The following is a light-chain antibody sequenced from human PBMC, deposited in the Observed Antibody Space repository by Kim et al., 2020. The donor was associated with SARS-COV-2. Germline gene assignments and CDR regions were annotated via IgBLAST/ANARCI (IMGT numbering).Light chain of an antibody. CDR2: EDS. Sequence: GQSITISYIGPSSDVGGYNYVSWYHQNPGKAPQLIIYEDSKRPSGVSNRFSVSKSGNTASLTISGLQAEDEADYYCSSYASSSTWVFGGGTQLTVL. CDR1: SSDVGGYNY. CDR3: SSYASSSTWV. V-gene: IGLV2-14*01. J-gene: IGLJ3*02.